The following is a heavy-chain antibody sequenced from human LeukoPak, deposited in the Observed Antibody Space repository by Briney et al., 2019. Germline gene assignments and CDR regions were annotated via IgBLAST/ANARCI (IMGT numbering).Heavy chain of an antibody. Sequence: ASVKVSCKASGYIFSDYYMHWVRQAPGQGLEWLGWINPKSGAADYAQQFRGRVTMTRDTSINTDYMEMKRVTSDDTAVYYCARDSPGLLWFGEPLDAFDIWGQGTMVTVSS. CDR2: INPKSGAA. CDR3: ARDSPGLLWFGEPLDAFDI. CDR1: GYIFSDYY. V-gene: IGHV1-2*02. D-gene: IGHD3-10*01. J-gene: IGHJ3*02.